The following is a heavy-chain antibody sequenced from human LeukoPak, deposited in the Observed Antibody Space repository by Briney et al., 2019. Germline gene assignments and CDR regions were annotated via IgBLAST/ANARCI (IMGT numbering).Heavy chain of an antibody. CDR3: AKNRRDGYKNGAFDY. V-gene: IGHV3-30*18. D-gene: IGHD5-24*01. CDR1: GFTFSSYG. CDR2: ISYDGSNK. J-gene: IGHJ4*02. Sequence: TGGSLRLSCAASGFTFSSYGMHWVRQAPGEGLEWVAVISYDGSNKYYADSVKGRFTISRDNSKNTLYLQMNSLRAEDTAVYYCAKNRRDGYKNGAFDYWGQGTLVTVSS.